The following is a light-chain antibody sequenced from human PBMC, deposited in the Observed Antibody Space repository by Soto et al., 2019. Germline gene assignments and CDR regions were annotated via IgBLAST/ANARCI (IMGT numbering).Light chain of an antibody. Sequence: EIVLTQSPGTLSLSPGEEATLSCRASQSVDSNYLAWYQQKAGQTPRLIIYGATGRADGIPHRFSGSGFGTDYTLTISRLEPEDFAVYYCQQYDTSPRTFGQGTKVDIK. CDR3: QQYDTSPRT. J-gene: IGKJ1*01. CDR1: QSVDSNY. CDR2: GAT. V-gene: IGKV3-20*01.